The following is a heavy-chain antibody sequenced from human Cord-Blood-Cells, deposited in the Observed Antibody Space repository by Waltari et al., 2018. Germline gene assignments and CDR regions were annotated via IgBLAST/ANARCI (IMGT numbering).Heavy chain of an antibody. CDR3: AWGSPFDY. D-gene: IGHD7-27*01. V-gene: IGHV4-38-2*01. CDR2: IYHSGST. J-gene: IGHJ4*02. CDR1: GYSISSGYY. Sequence: QVQLQESGPGLVKPSETLSLTCAVSGYSISSGYYWGWIRQPPGKGLEWIGSIYHSGSTYYNPSLKSRVTISVDTSKNQVSLKLSSVTAADPAVYYCAWGSPFDYWGQGTLVTVSS.